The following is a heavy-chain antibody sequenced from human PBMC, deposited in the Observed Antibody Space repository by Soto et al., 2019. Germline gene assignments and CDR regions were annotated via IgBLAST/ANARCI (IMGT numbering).Heavy chain of an antibody. Sequence: AASVKVSCKASGYTFTGYYMHWVRQAPGQGLEWMGWINPNSGGTNYAQKFQGRVTMTRDTSISTAYMELSRLRSDDTAVYYCARSEEGYCSSTSCSYRYYFDYWGQGTLVTVSS. CDR2: INPNSGGT. CDR1: GYTFTGYY. D-gene: IGHD2-2*01. J-gene: IGHJ4*02. CDR3: ARSEEGYCSSTSCSYRYYFDY. V-gene: IGHV1-2*02.